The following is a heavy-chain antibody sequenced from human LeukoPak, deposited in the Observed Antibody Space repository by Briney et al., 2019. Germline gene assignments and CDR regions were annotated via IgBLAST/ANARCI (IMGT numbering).Heavy chain of an antibody. CDR3: ARVGIAVAGTGDY. CDR2: INPNSGGT. J-gene: IGHJ4*02. V-gene: IGHV1-2*02. CDR1: GYTFTGYY. D-gene: IGHD6-19*01. Sequence: ASVKVSCKASGYTFTGYYMHWVRQAPGQGLEWMGWINPNSGGTNYAQKFQGRVTMTRDTSISTAYMELSRLRSDDTAVYYCARVGIAVAGTGDYWGQGTLVTVSS.